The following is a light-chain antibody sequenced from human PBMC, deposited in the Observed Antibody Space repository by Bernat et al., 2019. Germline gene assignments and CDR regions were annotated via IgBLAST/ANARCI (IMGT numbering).Light chain of an antibody. J-gene: IGLJ1*01. V-gene: IGLV2-14*03. CDR2: DVN. CDR1: SSDLGAYNW. Sequence: QSALTQPTSVSGSPGQSIAISCTGTSSDLGAYNWVSWYQQHPGKAHKLMIYDVNTRPSGVSHRFSGSKSGNTASLTISGLQAEDEADYYCSSYTTIDTYVFGPGTKVTVL. CDR3: SSYTTIDTYV.